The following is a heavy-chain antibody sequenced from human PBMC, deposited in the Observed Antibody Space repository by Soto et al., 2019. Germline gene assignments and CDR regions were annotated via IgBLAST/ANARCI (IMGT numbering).Heavy chain of an antibody. J-gene: IGHJ4*02. V-gene: IGHV4-59*01. CDR3: ARLYVGNFDF. Sequence: QVQLQESGPGLVKPSETLSLTCTVSGGSISSYYWSWIRQPPGKGLEWIGYIYYSGSTNYNPSLKSRVTTSVYTSKNQFSLMLTSVTAPDPALYYCARLYVGNFDFWGQGTLVTVSS. CDR2: IYYSGST. D-gene: IGHD3-10*02. CDR1: GGSISSYY.